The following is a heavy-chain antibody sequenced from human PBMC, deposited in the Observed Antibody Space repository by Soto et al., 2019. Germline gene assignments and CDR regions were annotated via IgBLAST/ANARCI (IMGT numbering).Heavy chain of an antibody. D-gene: IGHD3-9*01. CDR3: ASTGLRYFDWLLGFDY. CDR1: GGTFSSYA. J-gene: IGHJ4*02. CDR2: IIPIFGTA. V-gene: IGHV1-69*13. Sequence: SGKGSCKASGGTFSSYAISWVRQAPGQGLEWMGGIIPIFGTANYAQKFQGRVTITADESTSTAYMELSSLRSEDTAVYYCASTGLRYFDWLLGFDYWGQGTLVTVSS.